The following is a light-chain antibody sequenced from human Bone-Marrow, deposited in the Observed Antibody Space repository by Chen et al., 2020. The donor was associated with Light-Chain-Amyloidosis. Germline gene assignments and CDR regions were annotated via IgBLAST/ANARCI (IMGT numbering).Light chain of an antibody. V-gene: IGLV3-21*02. CDR2: DDS. J-gene: IGLJ3*02. CDR3: QVWDRSSDRPV. CDR1: NIGSTS. Sequence: SYVLTQPSSVSVAPGQTATLACGGNNIGSTSVHWYQQTPGQAPLLVVYDDSDRPSGIPVRLSGSNCGNTATLTSSRVEAGDEADYYCQVWDRSSDRPVFGGGTKLTVL.